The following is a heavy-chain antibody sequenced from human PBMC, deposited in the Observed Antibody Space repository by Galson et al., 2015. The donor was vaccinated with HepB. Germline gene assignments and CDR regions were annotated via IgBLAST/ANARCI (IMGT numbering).Heavy chain of an antibody. D-gene: IGHD3-22*01. J-gene: IGHJ6*02. CDR3: ARRNYYDSSGYPFRDYYGMDV. Sequence: SLRLSCAASGFTFSSYSMNWVRQAPGKGLEWVSSISSSSSYIYYADSVKGRFTISRDNAKNSLYLQMNSLRAEDTAVYYCARRNYYDSSGYPFRDYYGMDVWGQGTTVTVSS. V-gene: IGHV3-21*01. CDR2: ISSSSSYI. CDR1: GFTFSSYS.